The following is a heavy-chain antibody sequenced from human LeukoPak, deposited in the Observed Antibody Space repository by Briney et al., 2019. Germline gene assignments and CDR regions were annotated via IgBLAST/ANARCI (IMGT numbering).Heavy chain of an antibody. CDR1: GFTFTNAW. CDR2: IKSKADGETI. Sequence: GGSLRLSCAASGFTFTNAWMNWVRQAPGKGLEWVGRIKSKADGETIDYAAPVKGRFTFSRDDSKNMLYLQMNSLKIEDTAVYYCTTDRYYDNSELQFQHWGQGTLVTVSS. J-gene: IGHJ1*01. D-gene: IGHD3-22*01. V-gene: IGHV3-15*07. CDR3: TTDRYYDNSELQFQH.